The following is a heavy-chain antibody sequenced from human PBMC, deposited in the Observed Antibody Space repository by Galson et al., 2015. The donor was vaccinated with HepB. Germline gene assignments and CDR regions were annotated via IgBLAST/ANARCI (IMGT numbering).Heavy chain of an antibody. V-gene: IGHV4-34*01. Sequence: SETLSLTCAVYGGSFSGYYWSWIRQPPGKGLEWIGEINHSGSTNYNPSLKSRVTISVDTSKNQFSLKLSSVTAADTAVYYCARGRGSIAARRRWFDPWGQGTLVTVSS. CDR3: ARGRGSIAARRRWFDP. CDR1: GGSFSGYY. J-gene: IGHJ5*02. D-gene: IGHD6-6*01. CDR2: INHSGST.